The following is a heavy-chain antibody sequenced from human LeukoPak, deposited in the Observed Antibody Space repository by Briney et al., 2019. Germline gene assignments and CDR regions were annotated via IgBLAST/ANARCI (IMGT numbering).Heavy chain of an antibody. Sequence: SETLSLTCAVYGGSFSGYYWSWIRQPPGKGREWIGEINHSGSTNYNPSLKSRVTISVDTSKNQFSLKLSSVTAADTAVYYCARHDQWLARLRSWGQGTLVTVSS. CDR3: ARHDQWLARLRS. D-gene: IGHD6-19*01. V-gene: IGHV4-34*01. J-gene: IGHJ4*02. CDR2: INHSGST. CDR1: GGSFSGYY.